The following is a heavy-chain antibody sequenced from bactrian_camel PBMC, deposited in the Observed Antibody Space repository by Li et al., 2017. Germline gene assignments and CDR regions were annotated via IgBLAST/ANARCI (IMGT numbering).Heavy chain of an antibody. Sequence: HVQLVESGGGSVQAGGSLKLSCTYSGYTSFIDCMGWFRQAPGKGPEGVATFSNFGSTSYANSVKGRFTISKDNRKNILYLQMNSLTPGDTAMYYCTARYEFGLGACRGVGGLGFWGQGTQVTVS. CDR1: GYTSFIDC. CDR3: TARYEFGLGACRGVGGLGF. CDR2: FSNFGST. J-gene: IGHJ6*01. V-gene: IGHV3S53*01. D-gene: IGHD1*01.